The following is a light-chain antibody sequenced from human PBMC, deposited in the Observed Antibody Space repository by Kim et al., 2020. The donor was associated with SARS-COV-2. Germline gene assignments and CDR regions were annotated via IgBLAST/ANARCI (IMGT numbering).Light chain of an antibody. CDR1: RSNIRSKV. Sequence: GQRITITCSGRRSNIRSKVVNWYQQPPGTAPKRLIYSNDYRPSGVPDRFSGSKSGTSASLDISGLQSEDEADYYCAAWDDSLNGSVFGGGTKVTVL. V-gene: IGLV1-44*01. J-gene: IGLJ3*02. CDR2: SND. CDR3: AAWDDSLNGSV.